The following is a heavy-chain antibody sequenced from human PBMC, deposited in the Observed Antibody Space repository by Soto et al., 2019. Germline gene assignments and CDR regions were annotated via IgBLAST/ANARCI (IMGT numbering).Heavy chain of an antibody. V-gene: IGHV1-69*06. CDR3: ARDSMYGLLWFGELVPSGMDV. J-gene: IGHJ6*02. Sequence: ASVKVSCKASGGTFSSYAISWVRQAPGQGLEWMGGIIPIFGTANYAQKFQGRVTITADKSTSTAYMELSSLRSEDTAVYYCARDSMYGLLWFGELVPSGMDVWGQGTTVTVSS. CDR1: GGTFSSYA. CDR2: IIPIFGTA. D-gene: IGHD3-10*01.